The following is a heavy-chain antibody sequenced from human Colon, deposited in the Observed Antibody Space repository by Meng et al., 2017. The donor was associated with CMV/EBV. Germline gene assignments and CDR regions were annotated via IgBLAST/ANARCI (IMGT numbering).Heavy chain of an antibody. D-gene: IGHD2-15*01. CDR3: ARPRGYCSGTGCPEYYFDS. CDR1: GFTFSSYK. V-gene: IGHV3-48*03. CDR2: IFTSGTVV. Sequence: GESLKISCAASGFTFSSYKMHWFRQAPGKGLEWVSYIFTSGTVVLYADSVQGRFTISRDNAKNSLYLQMSSLRAEDTALYYCARPRGYCSGTGCPEYYFDSWGQGTLVTVSS. J-gene: IGHJ4*02.